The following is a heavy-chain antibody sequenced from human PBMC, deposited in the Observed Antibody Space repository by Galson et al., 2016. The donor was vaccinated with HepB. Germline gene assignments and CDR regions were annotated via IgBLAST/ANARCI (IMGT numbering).Heavy chain of an antibody. J-gene: IGHJ4*02. D-gene: IGHD1-26*01. CDR3: ARQMGATHDH. CDR2: IYPGDSDT. Sequence: QSGAEVKKPGESLKISCQGSGYSFAKYWIVWVRQMPGKGLEWMGIIYPGDSDTTYSPSFQGQVTISADKSISTAYLQWSSLKASGTAMYYCARQMGATHDHWGQGTLVTGPS. CDR1: GYSFAKYW. V-gene: IGHV5-51*01.